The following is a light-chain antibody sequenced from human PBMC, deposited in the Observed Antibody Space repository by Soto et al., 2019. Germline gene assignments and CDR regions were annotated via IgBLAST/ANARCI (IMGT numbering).Light chain of an antibody. J-gene: IGLJ3*02. V-gene: IGLV2-8*01. CDR1: SSDVGGYNY. CDR2: EVS. Sequence: QSALTQPPSASGSPGQSVTISCAGTSSDVGGYNYVSWYQQHPGKAPKLMIYEVSKRPSGVPGRFSGSKSGDTASLTVSGLQAEDEADYYCSSYAGSTWVFGGGTKVTVL. CDR3: SSYAGSTWV.